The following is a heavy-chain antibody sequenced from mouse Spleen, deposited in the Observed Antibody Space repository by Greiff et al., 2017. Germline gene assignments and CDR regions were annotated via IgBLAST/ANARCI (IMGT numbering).Heavy chain of an antibody. D-gene: IGHD2-4*01. CDR3: VRDYDYDEYYFDY. CDR1: GFSFNTYA. CDR2: IRSKSNNYAT. V-gene: IGHV10-1*01. J-gene: IGHJ2*01. Sequence: EVQVVESGGGLVQPKGSLKLSCAASGFSFNTYAMNWVRQAPGKGLEWVARIRSKSNNYATYYADSVKDRFTISRDDSESMLYLQMNNLKTEDTAMYYCVRDYDYDEYYFDYWGQGTTLTVSS.